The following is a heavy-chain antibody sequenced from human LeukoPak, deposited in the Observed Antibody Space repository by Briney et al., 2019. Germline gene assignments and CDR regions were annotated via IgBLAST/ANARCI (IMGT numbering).Heavy chain of an antibody. J-gene: IGHJ4*02. CDR3: ARVGGRDGYKMQSYFDY. CDR1: GFTVSSNY. D-gene: IGHD5-24*01. CDR2: IYSGGST. V-gene: IGHV3-53*01. Sequence: PGGSLRLSCAASGFTVSSNYMSWVRQAPGKGLEWVSVIYSGGSTYYADSVKGRFTISRDNSKNTLYLQMNSLRAEDTAVYYCARVGGRDGYKMQSYFDYWGQGTLVTVSS.